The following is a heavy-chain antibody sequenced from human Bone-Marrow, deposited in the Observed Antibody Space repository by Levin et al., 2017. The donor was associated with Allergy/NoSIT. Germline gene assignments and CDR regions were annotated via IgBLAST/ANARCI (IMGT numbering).Heavy chain of an antibody. CDR2: LSYDGTNE. J-gene: IGHJ4*02. CDR1: GFTFNIFG. CDR3: TKDREQIAARLFAH. D-gene: IGHD6-6*01. V-gene: IGHV3-30*18. Sequence: QAGGSLRLSCAASGFTFNIFGMHWVRQTPGKGLEWVAFLSYDGTNEYFADSVKGRFTISRDNSNSTLSLQMISLRVEDPGVYYCTKDREQIAARLFAHWGQRTLVTVS.